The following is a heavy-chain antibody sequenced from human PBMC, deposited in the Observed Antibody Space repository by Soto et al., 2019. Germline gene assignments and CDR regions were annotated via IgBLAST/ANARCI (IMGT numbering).Heavy chain of an antibody. D-gene: IGHD5-12*01. J-gene: IGHJ4*02. CDR1: GYTFTSYY. CDR2: INPSAGGA. V-gene: IGHV1-46*03. Sequence: QVQLVQSGAEVQKPGASVKVSCKASGYTFTSYYIHWVRQAPGQGLEWKGMINPSAGGASYAQKFQGRVTMTRDTSTSTVYMELSSLRSEDTAVYFCARGSAYDREPFDYWGQGTLVTVSS. CDR3: ARGSAYDREPFDY.